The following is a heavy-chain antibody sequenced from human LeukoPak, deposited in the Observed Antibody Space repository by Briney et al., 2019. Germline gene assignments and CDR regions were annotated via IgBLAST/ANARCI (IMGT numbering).Heavy chain of an antibody. CDR2: IYYSGST. Sequence: ASETLSLTCTVSGASISSGDYLWSWIRQPPGMGLEWIGNIYYSGSTNYNASLKSRVTISIDTSKNQFSLKLSSVTAADTAVYYCARDPLGQNWFDPWGQGTLVTVSS. J-gene: IGHJ5*02. CDR1: GASISSGDYL. CDR3: ARDPLGQNWFDP. V-gene: IGHV4-30-4*01. D-gene: IGHD3-16*01.